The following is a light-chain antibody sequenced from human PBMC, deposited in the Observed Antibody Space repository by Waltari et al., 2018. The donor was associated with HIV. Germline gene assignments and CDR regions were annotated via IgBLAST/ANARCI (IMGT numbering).Light chain of an antibody. Sequence: DIQLTQSPPFLSASVGDRVTITCRASQAISTFLAWYQQKPGEAPKLLMFAASTLQSGVPSRFSGRVSATEFTLTISSLQPEDFATYYCQQLNRYPPAFGGWTKVEIK. CDR1: QAISTF. J-gene: IGKJ4*01. V-gene: IGKV1-9*01. CDR2: AAS. CDR3: QQLNRYPPA.